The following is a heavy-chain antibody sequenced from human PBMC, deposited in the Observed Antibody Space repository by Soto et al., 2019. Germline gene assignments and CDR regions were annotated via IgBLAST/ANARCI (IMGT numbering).Heavy chain of an antibody. Sequence: QTGGSLRLSCAASGFTFSSYWMSWVRQAPGKGLEWVANIKQDGSEKYYVDSVKGRFTISRDNAKNSLYLQMNSLRAEDTAVYYCARDQDYDYVWGRPWFDPWGQGTLVTVSS. CDR3: ARDQDYDYVWGRPWFDP. CDR1: GFTFSSYW. CDR2: IKQDGSEK. J-gene: IGHJ5*02. D-gene: IGHD3-16*01. V-gene: IGHV3-7*03.